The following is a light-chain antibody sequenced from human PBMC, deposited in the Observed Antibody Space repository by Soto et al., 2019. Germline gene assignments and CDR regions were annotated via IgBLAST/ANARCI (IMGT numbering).Light chain of an antibody. CDR2: GTS. CDR1: QSVSSY. J-gene: IGKJ5*01. V-gene: IGKV3-15*01. Sequence: EIVLTQSPATLSLSPGERATLSCRASQSVSSYLAWYQQKPGQAPRLLIYGTSTRATGVPDRFSGSGSGTDFTLTISSLQAADFAVYHCQHYNNWPITFGQGTRLEIK. CDR3: QHYNNWPIT.